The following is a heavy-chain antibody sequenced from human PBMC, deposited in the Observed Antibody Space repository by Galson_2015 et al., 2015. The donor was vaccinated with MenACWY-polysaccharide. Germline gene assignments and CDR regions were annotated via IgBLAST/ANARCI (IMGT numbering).Heavy chain of an antibody. D-gene: IGHD3-22*01. Sequence: SLRLSCAASGFTFSSYSMNWVRQAPGKGLEWVSYISSSSSTIYYADSVKGRFTISRDNAKNSLYLQMNSLRAGDTAVYYCARDGDTMIVGVFDYWGQGTLVTVSS. J-gene: IGHJ4*02. V-gene: IGHV3-48*01. CDR3: ARDGDTMIVGVFDY. CDR2: ISSSSSTI. CDR1: GFTFSSYS.